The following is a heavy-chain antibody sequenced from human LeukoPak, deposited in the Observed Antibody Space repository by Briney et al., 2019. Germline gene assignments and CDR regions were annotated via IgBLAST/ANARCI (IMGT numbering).Heavy chain of an antibody. V-gene: IGHV3-21*01. CDR1: GFTFSSFG. J-gene: IGHJ6*03. CDR3: ARVKDMDV. Sequence: GGSLRLSCAASGFTFSSFGMNWVRQAPGKGLEWVSFISSSSNIYYSDSLKGRFTISRDNAKNSLYLQMNSLRAEDTAVYYCARVKDMDVWGKGTTVTVSS. CDR2: ISSSSNI.